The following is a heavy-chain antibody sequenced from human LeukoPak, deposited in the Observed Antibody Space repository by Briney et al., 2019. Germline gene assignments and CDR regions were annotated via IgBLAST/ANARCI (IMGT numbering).Heavy chain of an antibody. J-gene: IGHJ4*02. CDR2: ICHRGST. CDR3: AGGAGSGNYSRRTGRLANDY. V-gene: IGHV4-4*02. CDR1: GGSISSSNW. Sequence: SGTLSLTCAVSGGSISSSNWWSWVRQPPGEGLGWSGEICHRGSTNYKPYLKSRANISVDKSKNQSTLKLSSVNAADTAVYYCAGGAGSGNYSRRTGRLANDYWGQGTLVTVSS. D-gene: IGHD3-10*01.